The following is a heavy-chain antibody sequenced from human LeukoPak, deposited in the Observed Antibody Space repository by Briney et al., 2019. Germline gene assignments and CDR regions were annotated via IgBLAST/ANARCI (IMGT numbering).Heavy chain of an antibody. V-gene: IGHV3-33*06. Sequence: GGSLRLSCAASGFTFSSYGMHWVRQAPGKGLEWVAVIWYDGSNKYYADSVKGRFTISRDNSKNTLYLQMNSLRAEDTAVYYCAKDQGGSRLDYWAQGTLVTVSS. CDR1: GFTFSSYG. D-gene: IGHD2-15*01. CDR3: AKDQGGSRLDY. J-gene: IGHJ4*02. CDR2: IWYDGSNK.